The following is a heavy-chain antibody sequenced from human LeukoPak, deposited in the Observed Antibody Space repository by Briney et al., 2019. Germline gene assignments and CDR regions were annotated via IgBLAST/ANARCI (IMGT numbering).Heavy chain of an antibody. V-gene: IGHV3-30*09. D-gene: IGHD3-22*01. J-gene: IGHJ1*01. CDR2: VSYDGSHD. CDR1: RFTFSTYA. Sequence: PGGSLRLSCAVSRFTFSTYAMHWVRQAPGKGLEWVAVVSYDGSHDSYADSVKGRFVVSRDNSKNTLYLQMNSQRDEDTAVYYCAVIDYYESSGFHHWGQGTLVTVSS. CDR3: AVIDYYESSGFHH.